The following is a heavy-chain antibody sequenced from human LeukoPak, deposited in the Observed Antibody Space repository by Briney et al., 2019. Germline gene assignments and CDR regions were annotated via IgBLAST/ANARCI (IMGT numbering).Heavy chain of an antibody. J-gene: IGHJ4*02. CDR1: GGSISSYY. Sequence: PSETLSLTRTVSGGSISSYYWSWIRQPPGKGLEWIGYIYYSGSTNYNPSLKSRVTISVDTSKNQFSLKLSSVTAADTAVYYCARAGVDDFWSGYHYYFDYWGQGTLVTVSS. D-gene: IGHD3-3*01. CDR2: IYYSGST. CDR3: ARAGVDDFWSGYHYYFDY. V-gene: IGHV4-59*01.